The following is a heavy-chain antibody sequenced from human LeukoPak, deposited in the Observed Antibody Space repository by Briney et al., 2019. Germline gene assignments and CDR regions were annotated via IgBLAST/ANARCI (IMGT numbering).Heavy chain of an antibody. J-gene: IGHJ4*02. D-gene: IGHD3-3*01. V-gene: IGHV3-23*01. CDR1: GFTFSSYA. Sequence: GGSLRLSCAASGFTFSSYAMSGVRQAPGKGLEWVSAISGSGGSTYYADSVKGRFTISRDNSKNTLYLQMNSLRAEDTAVYYCARGKEGADFWSGSRYYFDYWGEGTLVTVSS. CDR3: ARGKEGADFWSGSRYYFDY. CDR2: ISGSGGST.